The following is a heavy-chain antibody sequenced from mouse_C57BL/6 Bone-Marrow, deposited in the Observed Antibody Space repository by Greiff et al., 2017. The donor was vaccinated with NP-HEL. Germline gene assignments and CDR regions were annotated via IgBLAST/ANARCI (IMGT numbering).Heavy chain of an antibody. CDR2: FHPYNDDT. J-gene: IGHJ1*03. V-gene: IGHV1-47*01. CDR1: GYTFTTYP. D-gene: IGHD1-1*01. Sequence: VKLMESGAELVKPGASVKMSCKASGYTFTTYPIEWMKQNHGKSLEWIGNFHPYNDDTKYNEKFKGKATLTVEKSSSTVYLELSRLTSDDSAVYYCARRAYYYGSSFYWYFDVWGTGTTVTVSS. CDR3: ARRAYYYGSSFYWYFDV.